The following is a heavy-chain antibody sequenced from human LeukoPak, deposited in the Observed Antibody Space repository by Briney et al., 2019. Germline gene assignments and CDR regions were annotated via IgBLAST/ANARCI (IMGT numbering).Heavy chain of an antibody. CDR3: ARTSYSSSWYYFDY. CDR2: IYYSGST. D-gene: IGHD6-13*01. J-gene: IGHJ4*02. V-gene: IGHV4-59*01. CDR1: GGSISSYY. Sequence: SETLSLTCTVSGGSISSYYWSWIRQPPGKGLEWIGYIYYSGSTNYDPSLKSRVTISVDTSKNQFSLKLSSVTAADTAVYYCARTSYSSSWYYFDYWGQGTLVTVSS.